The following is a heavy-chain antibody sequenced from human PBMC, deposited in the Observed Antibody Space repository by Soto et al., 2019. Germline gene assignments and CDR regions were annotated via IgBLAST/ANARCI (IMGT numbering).Heavy chain of an antibody. CDR3: ARDSGQAFDY. CDR2: ISYDGSNK. D-gene: IGHD3-10*01. V-gene: IGHV3-30-3*01. CDR1: GFTFSSYA. J-gene: IGHJ4*02. Sequence: GGSLRLSCAASGFTFSSYAMHWVRQAPGKGLEWVAVISYDGSNKYYADSVKGRFTISRDNSKNTLYLQMNSLRAEDMAVYYCARDSGQAFDYWGQGTLVTVLL.